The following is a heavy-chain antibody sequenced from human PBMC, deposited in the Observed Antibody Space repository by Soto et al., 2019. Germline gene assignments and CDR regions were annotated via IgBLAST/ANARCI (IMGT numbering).Heavy chain of an antibody. Sequence: EVQLLESGGGLVQPGGSLRLSCAASGFTFSSYAMSWVRQAPGKGLEWVSAISGSGGSTYYADSVKGRFTISRDNSKNRRYLQMDSLRAEDTAVYYCAKLGGGTSCYGSCYFDYWGQGTLVTVSS. D-gene: IGHD2-2*01. V-gene: IGHV3-23*01. CDR3: AKLGGGTSCYGSCYFDY. J-gene: IGHJ4*02. CDR2: ISGSGGST. CDR1: GFTFSSYA.